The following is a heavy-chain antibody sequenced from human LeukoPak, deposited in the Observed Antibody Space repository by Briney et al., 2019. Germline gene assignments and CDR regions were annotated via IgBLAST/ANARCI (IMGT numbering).Heavy chain of an antibody. CDR3: AKDLGIQLWFADYYYGMDV. J-gene: IGHJ6*02. V-gene: IGHV3-30*18. CDR1: GFTFSSYG. D-gene: IGHD5-18*01. Sequence: GRSLRLSCAASGFTFSSYGMHWVRQAPGKGLEWVAVISYDGSNKYYADSVKGRFTISRDNSKNTLYLQMNSLRAEDTAVYYCAKDLGIQLWFADYYYGMDVWGQGTTVTVSS. CDR2: ISYDGSNK.